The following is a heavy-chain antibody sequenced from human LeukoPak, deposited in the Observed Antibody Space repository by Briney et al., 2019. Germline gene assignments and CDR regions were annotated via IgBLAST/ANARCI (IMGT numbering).Heavy chain of an antibody. CDR3: ASQTGVGSSTGYYYYYGMDV. J-gene: IGHJ6*02. CDR2: ISAYNGNT. Sequence: ASVKVSCKASGYTFTSYGISWVRQAPGQGLEWMGWISAYNGNTNYAQKLQGRVTMTTDTSTSTAYMELRSLRSDDTAVYYCASQTGVGSSTGYYYYYGMDVWGQGTTVTVSS. D-gene: IGHD7-27*01. V-gene: IGHV1-18*01. CDR1: GYTFTSYG.